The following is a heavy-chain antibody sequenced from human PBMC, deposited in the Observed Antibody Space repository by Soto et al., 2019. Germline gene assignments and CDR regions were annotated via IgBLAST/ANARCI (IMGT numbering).Heavy chain of an antibody. V-gene: IGHV4-31*03. J-gene: IGHJ4*02. CDR3: ARDYADYGGNSDYFDY. CDR2: IYYSGST. D-gene: IGHD4-17*01. Sequence: QVQLQESGPGLVKPSQTLSLTCTVSGGSISSGGYYWSWIRQHPGKGLEWIGYIYYSGSTYYNPSLKSRVTISVDTSKNQFSLKLSSATAADTAVYYCARDYADYGGNSDYFDYWGQGTLVTVSS. CDR1: GGSISSGGYY.